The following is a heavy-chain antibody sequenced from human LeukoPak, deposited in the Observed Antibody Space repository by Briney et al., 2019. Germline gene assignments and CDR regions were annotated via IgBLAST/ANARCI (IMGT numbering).Heavy chain of an antibody. CDR1: GYAFTRYG. Sequence: ASVNVSCKASGYAFTRYGISWVRQAPGQGLEWMGWISAYNANTNYAQKLQGRVTMTTDTSTSTAYMELRSLRSDDTAVYYCARRGYSGYVGSDYWGQGTLVTVSS. J-gene: IGHJ4*02. V-gene: IGHV1-18*01. D-gene: IGHD5-12*01. CDR3: ARRGYSGYVGSDY. CDR2: ISAYNANT.